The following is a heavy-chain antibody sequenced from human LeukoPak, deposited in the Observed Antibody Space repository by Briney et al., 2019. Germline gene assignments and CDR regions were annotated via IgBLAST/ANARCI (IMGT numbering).Heavy chain of an antibody. CDR3: ARSGDANSPFDS. V-gene: IGHV3-74*01. CDR1: GFDFSTYT. CDR2: IYTDGGST. Sequence: GGSLRLSCAASGFDFSTYTMNWVRQAPGKGLVWVSRIYTDGGSTNYADSVKGRFTISRDNANKTLYLQMSSLRVEDTAVYYCARSGDANSPFDSWGQGTLVIVSS. D-gene: IGHD2-2*01. J-gene: IGHJ4*02.